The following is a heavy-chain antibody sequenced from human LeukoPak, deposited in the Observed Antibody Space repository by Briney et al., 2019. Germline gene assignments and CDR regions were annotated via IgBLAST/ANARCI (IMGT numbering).Heavy chain of an antibody. V-gene: IGHV3-48*02. Sequence: GGSLRLSCAASGITFSNYAMNWVRQAPGKGLEWVSYISSSSNSIHYADSVRGRFAVSSDNAKNSLYLHVNSLRDEDTAVYYCVRDHDWSFDLWGQGALVTVSS. CDR1: GITFSNYA. J-gene: IGHJ4*02. CDR2: ISSSSNSI. CDR3: VRDHDWSFDL. D-gene: IGHD1-1*01.